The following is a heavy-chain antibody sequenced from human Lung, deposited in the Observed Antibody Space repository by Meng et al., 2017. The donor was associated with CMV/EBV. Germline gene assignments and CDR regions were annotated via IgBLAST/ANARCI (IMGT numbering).Heavy chain of an antibody. Sequence: GGSLRLXCAASGFTFSSYSMNWVRQAPGKGLEWVSSISSSSSYIYYADSVKGRFTISRDNAKNSPYLQMNRLRAEDTAVYYCARASVVVAARYYFDYWGQGTLVTVSS. CDR3: ARASVVVAARYYFDY. D-gene: IGHD2-15*01. V-gene: IGHV3-21*01. CDR1: GFTFSSYS. CDR2: ISSSSSYI. J-gene: IGHJ4*02.